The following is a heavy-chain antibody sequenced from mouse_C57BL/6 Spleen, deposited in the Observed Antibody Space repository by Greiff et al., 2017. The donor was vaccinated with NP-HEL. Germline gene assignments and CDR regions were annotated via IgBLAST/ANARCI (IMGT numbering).Heavy chain of an antibody. D-gene: IGHD2-5*01. CDR3: ARRDYSNYYWYFDV. J-gene: IGHJ1*03. V-gene: IGHV1-81*01. Sequence: QVQLQQSGAELARPGASVKLSCKASGYTFTSYGISWVKQRTGQGLEWIGEIYPRSGNTYYNEKFKGKATLTADKSSSTAYMELRSLTSEDSAVYFGARRDYSNYYWYFDVWGTGTTVTVSS. CDR2: IYPRSGNT. CDR1: GYTFTSYG.